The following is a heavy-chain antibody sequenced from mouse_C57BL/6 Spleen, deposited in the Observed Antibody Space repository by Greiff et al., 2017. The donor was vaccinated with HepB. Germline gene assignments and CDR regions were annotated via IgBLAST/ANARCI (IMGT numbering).Heavy chain of an antibody. Sequence: EVQLVESGGGLVKPGGSLKLSCAASGFTFSDYGMHWVRRAPEKGLEWVAYISSGSSTIYYADTVKGRFTISRDNAKNTLFLQMTSLRSEDTAMYYCARDDYDGFAYWGQGTLVTVSA. J-gene: IGHJ3*01. CDR3: ARDDYDGFAY. V-gene: IGHV5-17*01. CDR2: ISSGSSTI. D-gene: IGHD2-4*01. CDR1: GFTFSDYG.